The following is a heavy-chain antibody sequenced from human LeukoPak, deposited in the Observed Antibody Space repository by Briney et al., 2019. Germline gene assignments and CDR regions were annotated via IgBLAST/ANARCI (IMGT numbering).Heavy chain of an antibody. Sequence: GGSLRLSCAASGFTFSSYWMSWVRQAPGKGLEWVANIKQDGGEKYYVDSVKGRFTISRDNAKNSLYLQMNSLRAEDTAVYYCARVEARNSWPLYYYYGMDVWGQGTTVTVSS. CDR1: GFTFSSYW. CDR3: ARVEARNSWPLYYYYGMDV. D-gene: IGHD6-13*01. J-gene: IGHJ6*02. V-gene: IGHV3-7*01. CDR2: IKQDGGEK.